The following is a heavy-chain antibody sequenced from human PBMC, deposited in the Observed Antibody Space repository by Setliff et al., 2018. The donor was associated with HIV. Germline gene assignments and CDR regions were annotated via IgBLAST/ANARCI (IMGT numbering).Heavy chain of an antibody. J-gene: IGHJ4*02. CDR3: AGRRVAGLF. CDR1: GESFSGYY. CDR2: SDHSGST. Sequence: SETLSLTCAVYGESFSGYYWSWIRQPPGEGLEWIGESDHSGSTNYNPSLKSRVTISVDTSKSQFSLKLTSVTAADTAVYYCAGRRVAGLFCGQGTLVTVSS. V-gene: IGHV4-34*01. D-gene: IGHD6-19*01.